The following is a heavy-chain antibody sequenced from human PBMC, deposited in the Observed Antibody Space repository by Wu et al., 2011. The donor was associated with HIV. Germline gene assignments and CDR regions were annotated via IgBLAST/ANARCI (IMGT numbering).Heavy chain of an antibody. CDR1: GYTLSDLS. CDR2: FRPEAGET. D-gene: IGHD5-12*01. Sequence: QVQLVQSGAEVKKPGASVKVSCKVSGYTLSDLSMHWVRQAPGKGLEWMGGFRPEAGETIYAQNFQGRLTMTEDTSTDTAYMELGSLRSEDTAIYYCATEYRGAFNAWGQGTMVTVSS. V-gene: IGHV1-24*01. CDR3: ATEYRGAFNA. J-gene: IGHJ3*01.